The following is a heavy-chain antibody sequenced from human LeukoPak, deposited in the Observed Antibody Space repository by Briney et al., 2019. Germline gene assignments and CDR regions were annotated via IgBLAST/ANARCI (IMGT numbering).Heavy chain of an antibody. CDR1: GFTFSSYN. V-gene: IGHV3-21*01. CDR2: TTSSSSYI. J-gene: IGHJ6*04. Sequence: GGSLRLSCAVSGFTFSSYNMNWVRQAPGKGLEWVSSTTSSSSYIYYADSVKGRFTISRDNAKNSLYLQMNSLRAEDTAVYYCAELGITMIGGVWGKGTTVTISS. D-gene: IGHD3-10*02. CDR3: AELGITMIGGV.